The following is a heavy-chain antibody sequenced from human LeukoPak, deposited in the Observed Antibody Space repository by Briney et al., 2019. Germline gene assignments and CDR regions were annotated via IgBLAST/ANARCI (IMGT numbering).Heavy chain of an antibody. V-gene: IGHV1-69*04. CDR1: GGTFSSYA. CDR3: ASNPLWFGELLYYGMDV. J-gene: IGHJ6*02. Sequence: GASVKVSCKASGGTFSSYAISWVRQAPGQGLEWMGRIIPILGIANYAQKFQGRVTITADKSTSTAYMELSSLRSEDTAVYYCASNPLWFGELLYYGMDVWGQGTTVTVSS. D-gene: IGHD3-10*01. CDR2: IIPILGIA.